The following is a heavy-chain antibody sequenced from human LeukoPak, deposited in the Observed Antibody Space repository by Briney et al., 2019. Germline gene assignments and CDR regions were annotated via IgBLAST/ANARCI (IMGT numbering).Heavy chain of an antibody. V-gene: IGHV1-2*04. CDR3: ARDKDRYGAGPFDH. J-gene: IGHJ4*01. CDR1: GYRFTGYF. Sequence: ASVKVSCKADGYRFTGYFIQWVRQAPGQGLEWMGHINPDSGVTTYAQKFRGLVTLTRDTSISTAYMELNSLRSDDTATYYCARDKDRYGAGPFDHWGQGTLVIVSS. CDR2: INPDSGVT. D-gene: IGHD3-10*01.